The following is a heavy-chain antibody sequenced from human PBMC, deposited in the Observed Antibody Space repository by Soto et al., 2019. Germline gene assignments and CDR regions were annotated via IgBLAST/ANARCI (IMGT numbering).Heavy chain of an antibody. D-gene: IGHD5-18*01. CDR2: IDPSDSYT. CDR1: GYPFTTNW. J-gene: IGHJ6*02. CDR3: ARLDTAMVTLGYYYGMDV. V-gene: IGHV5-10-1*01. Sequence: GESLKLSCKGSGYPFTTNWIAWVRQMPGKGLEWMGRIDPSDSYTNYSPSFQGHVTISADKSISTAYLQWSSLKASDTAMYYCARLDTAMVTLGYYYGMDVWGQGTTVTVSS.